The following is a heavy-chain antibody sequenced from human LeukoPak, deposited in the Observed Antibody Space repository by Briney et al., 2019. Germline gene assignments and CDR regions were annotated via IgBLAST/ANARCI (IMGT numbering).Heavy chain of an antibody. D-gene: IGHD6-19*01. V-gene: IGHV4-59*01. CDR1: GDSISTYY. J-gene: IGHJ4*02. CDR3: ARGLPPHSSGWYLDY. Sequence: SETLSLTCTVSGDSISTYYWTWIRQPPGKGLEYIGCIYYSGSTNYNPSLKSRVTILVDRSKNQFSLNLSSMTAADTAVYYCARGLPPHSSGWYLDYWGQGTLVTVSS. CDR2: IYYSGST.